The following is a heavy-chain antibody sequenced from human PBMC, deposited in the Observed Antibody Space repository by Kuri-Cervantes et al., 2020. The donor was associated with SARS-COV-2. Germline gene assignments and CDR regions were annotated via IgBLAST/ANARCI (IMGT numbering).Heavy chain of an antibody. Sequence: SETLSLTCTVSGGSISSSSYYWGWIRQPPGKGLEWIGSIYYSGSTYYNPSLKSRVTISVDTSKNQFSLKLSSVTAADTAVYYCARLLDSGVHQLLGIRGYYGMDVWGQGTTVTVSS. CDR1: GGSISSSSYY. CDR3: ARLLDSGVHQLLGIRGYYGMDV. V-gene: IGHV4-39*01. J-gene: IGHJ6*02. D-gene: IGHD2-2*01. CDR2: IYYSGST.